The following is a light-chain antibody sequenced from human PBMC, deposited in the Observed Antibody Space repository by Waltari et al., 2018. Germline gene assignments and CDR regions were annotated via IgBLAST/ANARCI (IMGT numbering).Light chain of an antibody. CDR2: AAS. CDR3: QQVNNYPLT. Sequence: IQLTQSPSSLSASVGDRVTITCRASQGIRSYLAWYQQKPEKAPKLLIYAASTLQSGVPSRCSGSGSGTDFTLTISSLQPEDFATYYCQQVNNYPLTFGGGTKVEIK. J-gene: IGKJ4*01. CDR1: QGIRSY. V-gene: IGKV1-9*01.